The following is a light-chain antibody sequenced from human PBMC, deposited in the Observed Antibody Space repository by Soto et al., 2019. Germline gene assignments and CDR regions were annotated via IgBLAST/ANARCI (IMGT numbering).Light chain of an antibody. CDR3: QQSYSTPRST. Sequence: EIVLTQSPGTLSLSPGERATLSCRASQSVTSNYLAWYQQKPGQAPRLLIYGASSRATGIPDRFSGSGSGTDFTLTISRLEPEDFATYYCQQSYSTPRSTFGQGTKLEIK. J-gene: IGKJ2*02. CDR2: GAS. CDR1: QSVTSNY. V-gene: IGKV3-20*01.